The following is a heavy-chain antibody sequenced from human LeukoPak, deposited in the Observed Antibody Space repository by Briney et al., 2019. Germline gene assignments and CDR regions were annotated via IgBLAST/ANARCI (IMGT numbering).Heavy chain of an antibody. Sequence: GGSLRLSCAASRFTFSSYAMGWDRQAQGKGMEWVSATSGSGASTYYADSVKGRFTISRDNSKNTPYLQMSSLRAEDTVVYYCAKELLGWSSLMLFDIWGQGTMVTVSS. CDR2: TSGSGAST. J-gene: IGHJ3*02. CDR3: AKELLGWSSLMLFDI. D-gene: IGHD3-3*01. V-gene: IGHV3-23*01. CDR1: RFTFSSYA.